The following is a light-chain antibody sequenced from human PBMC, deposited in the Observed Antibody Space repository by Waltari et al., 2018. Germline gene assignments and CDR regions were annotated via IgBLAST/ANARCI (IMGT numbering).Light chain of an antibody. V-gene: IGLV3-21*02. Sequence: SYVLTQPPSVSVAPGQTARITCGGNNIGSKSVHWYQQEPGQAPVLVVYDDSDRPSGIPERFPGSNSGNTATLTISRVEAGDEADYYCQVWDSSSDLVVFGGGTKLTVL. J-gene: IGLJ2*01. CDR1: NIGSKS. CDR2: DDS. CDR3: QVWDSSSDLVV.